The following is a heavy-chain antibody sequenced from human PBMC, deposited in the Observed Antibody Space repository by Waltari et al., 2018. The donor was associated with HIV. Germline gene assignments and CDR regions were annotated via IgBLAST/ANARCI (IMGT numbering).Heavy chain of an antibody. Sequence: EVQLVESGGGLVKPGGYLGLRWAASGFPFTCYGLSWVRQAPGKGLEWVSFISSSSSTIYYADSVKGRFTISRDSAKNSLYLQMNSLRAEDTAVYYCARETYYYDSSGPYFDYWGQGTLVTVSS. CDR1: GFPFTCYG. J-gene: IGHJ4*02. V-gene: IGHV3-48*01. CDR2: ISSSSSTI. CDR3: ARETYYYDSSGPYFDY. D-gene: IGHD3-22*01.